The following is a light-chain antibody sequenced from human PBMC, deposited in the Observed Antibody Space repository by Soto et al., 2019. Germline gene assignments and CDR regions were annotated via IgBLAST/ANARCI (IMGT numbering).Light chain of an antibody. CDR2: KAS. CDR1: QSISSW. CDR3: QQYNSYPLT. Sequence: DIQMTQSPSTLSASVEDRVTITCRASQSISSWLAWYQQKPGKAPKXLIYKASSLESGVPSRFSGSGSGTAGTLTISSLQPDDCATYDCQQYNSYPLTFGGGTKVDIK. V-gene: IGKV1-5*03. J-gene: IGKJ4*01.